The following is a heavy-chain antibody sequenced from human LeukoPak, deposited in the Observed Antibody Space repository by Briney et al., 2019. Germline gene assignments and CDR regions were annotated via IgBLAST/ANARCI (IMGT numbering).Heavy chain of an antibody. V-gene: IGHV1-2*02. Sequence: ASVKVSCKASGYTFTGYYMHWVRQAPGQGLEWMGWINPNSGSTYYAQRFQGRVTMTRDTSITTAYMELSRLRSDDSAVYYCARKGSSFDYWGQGTLVTVSS. CDR3: ARKGSSFDY. J-gene: IGHJ4*02. CDR1: GYTFTGYY. D-gene: IGHD6-6*01. CDR2: INPNSGST.